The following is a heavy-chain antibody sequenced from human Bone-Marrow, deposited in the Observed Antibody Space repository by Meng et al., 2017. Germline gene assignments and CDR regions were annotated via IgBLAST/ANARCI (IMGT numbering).Heavy chain of an antibody. CDR2: IYYSGST. J-gene: IGHJ5*02. V-gene: IGHV4-59*01. CDR3: ARDLGGLTGVDWFDP. CDR1: GGSISSYY. D-gene: IGHD7-27*01. Sequence: ESLKISCTVSGGSISSYYWSWIRQPPGKGLEWIGYIYYSGSTNYNPSLKSRVTISVDTSKNQFSLKLSSVTAADTAVYYCARDLGGLTGVDWFDPWGQGTLVTVSS.